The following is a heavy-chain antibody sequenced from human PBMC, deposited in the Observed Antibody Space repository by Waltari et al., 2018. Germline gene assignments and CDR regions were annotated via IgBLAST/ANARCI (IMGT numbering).Heavy chain of an antibody. D-gene: IGHD3-3*01. CDR1: GRSISSSSSY. J-gene: IGHJ4*02. Sequence: QLQLQESGTGLVKPSETRSLTCTGSGRSISSSSSYWGWIRQPPGRGMEWIGSIDYSGSTYYNPSLKSRVTISVDTAKNQFSLKLSSVTAADTAVYYCARIPPTYDFWSGYFHFDYWGQGTLVTVSS. V-gene: IGHV4-39*01. CDR2: IDYSGST. CDR3: ARIPPTYDFWSGYFHFDY.